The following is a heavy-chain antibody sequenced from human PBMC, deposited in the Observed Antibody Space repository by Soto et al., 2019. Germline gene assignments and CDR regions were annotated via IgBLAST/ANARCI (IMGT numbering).Heavy chain of an antibody. CDR1: GFMFSDYA. CDR3: AKEAPGGWHFFDT. CDR2: ISDDGSQK. D-gene: IGHD6-19*01. V-gene: IGHV3-30*18. Sequence: PGGSLRLSCAASGFMFSDYAMTWARQAPGKEQERVAFISDDGSQKYYGDSVKGRFTISRDNSKNTLSLRMISLRTEDTSVYYCAKEAPGGWHFFDTWGQGTLVTVSS. J-gene: IGHJ4*02.